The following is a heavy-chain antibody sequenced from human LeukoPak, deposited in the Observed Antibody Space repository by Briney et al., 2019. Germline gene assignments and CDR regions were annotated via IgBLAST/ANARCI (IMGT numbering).Heavy chain of an antibody. J-gene: IGHJ4*02. Sequence: SETLSLTCTVSGGSISSYYWSWIRQPAGKGLEWIGRIYTSGSTNYNPSLKSRVTMSVDTSKNQFSLKLSSVTAADTAVYYCARDNRIQLGKYYFDYWGQGTLVTVSS. V-gene: IGHV4-4*07. CDR3: ARDNRIQLGKYYFDY. CDR1: GGSISSYY. CDR2: IYTSGST. D-gene: IGHD5-18*01.